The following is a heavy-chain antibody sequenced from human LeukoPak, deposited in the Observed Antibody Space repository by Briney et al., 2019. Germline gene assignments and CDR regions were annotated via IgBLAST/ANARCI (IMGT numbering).Heavy chain of an antibody. D-gene: IGHD6-19*01. CDR2: INSDGSST. CDR3: ARVGGIAVAGGLGYYYYMDV. J-gene: IGHJ6*03. V-gene: IGHV3-74*01. Sequence: PGGSLRLSCAASGFTFSSYWMHWVRQAPGKGLVWVSRINSDGSSTSYADSVRGRFSISRDNAKNTLYLQMNSLRAEDTAVYYCARVGGIAVAGGLGYYYYMDVWGKGTTVTVSS. CDR1: GFTFSSYW.